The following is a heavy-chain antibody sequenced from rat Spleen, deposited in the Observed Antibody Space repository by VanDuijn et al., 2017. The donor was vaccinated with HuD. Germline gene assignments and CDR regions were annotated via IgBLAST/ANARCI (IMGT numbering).Heavy chain of an antibody. CDR2: IWAGGGT. CDR1: GFSLNSYH. D-gene: IGHD1-12*02. Sequence: QVQLKESGPGLVQPSQTLSLTCTVSGFSLNSYHVSWVRQPPGKSLVWMGTIWAGGGTNYNSAVLSRLSISRDTSKSQVFLKMNSLHLEEGGTYYCYRRRKEASAVMDVWGQGVIVTVSS. CDR3: YRRRKEASAVMDV. J-gene: IGHJ2*01. V-gene: IGHV2-72*01.